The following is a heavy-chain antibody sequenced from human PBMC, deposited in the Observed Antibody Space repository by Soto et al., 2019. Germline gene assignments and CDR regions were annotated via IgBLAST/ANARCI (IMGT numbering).Heavy chain of an antibody. D-gene: IGHD3-10*01. J-gene: IGHJ3*02. V-gene: IGHV1-8*01. CDR1: GYAFTRYD. CDR3: ARAVKADAFDI. Sequence: QVQLVQSGSEVKEPGASVKVCCKASGYAFTRYDIHWVRQSTGQGLERKGWMNPNSGNTGYAQKFQGRVTMNRDSSISTAYMEVSSLRFEYTAVYYCARAVKADAFDIWGQGTMVTVSS. CDR2: MNPNSGNT.